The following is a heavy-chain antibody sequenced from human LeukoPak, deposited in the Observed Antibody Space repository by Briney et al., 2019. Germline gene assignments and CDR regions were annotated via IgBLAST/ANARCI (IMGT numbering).Heavy chain of an antibody. V-gene: IGHV3-48*03. CDR1: GFDFSAYE. D-gene: IGHD3-22*01. CDR2: FAGSDTTT. J-gene: IGHJ4*02. Sequence: PGGSLRLSCAASGFDFSAYEVNWVRQAPGKGLEWVAYFAGSDTTTYYADSVKGRFTISRDNARNSLYLQMNSLRAEDTALYYCTTLGYHLDSWGQGTLVTVPS. CDR3: TTLGYHLDS.